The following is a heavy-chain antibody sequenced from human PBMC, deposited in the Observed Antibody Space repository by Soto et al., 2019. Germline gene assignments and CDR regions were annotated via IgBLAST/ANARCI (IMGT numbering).Heavy chain of an antibody. CDR1: GFNFTDAW. CDR2: FKIKTDGGKT. Sequence: GGSLRLSCAASGFNFTDAWMSWVRQAPGKGLEWVGRFKIKTDGGKTDYAAPVKGRFTISRDDSKNKLYLEMNSLKTEDTAVYYCTTERAGYCPNGVCYPRLTQNFDNWGQGTLVTVSS. D-gene: IGHD2-8*01. V-gene: IGHV3-15*01. J-gene: IGHJ4*02. CDR3: TTERAGYCPNGVCYPRLTQNFDN.